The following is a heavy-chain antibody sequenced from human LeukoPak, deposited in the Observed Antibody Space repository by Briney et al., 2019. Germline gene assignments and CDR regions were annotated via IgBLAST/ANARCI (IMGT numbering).Heavy chain of an antibody. CDR1: GFTFSSYG. CDR3: AKGILGYCSSTSCYKEDYFDY. Sequence: GGSLRLSCAASGFTFSSYGMHWVRQAPGKGLEWVAFIRYDGSNKYYADSVKGRFTISRDNSKNTLYLQMNSLRAEDTAVYYCAKGILGYCSSTSCYKEDYFDYWGQGTLVTVSS. D-gene: IGHD2-2*02. J-gene: IGHJ4*02. V-gene: IGHV3-30*02. CDR2: IRYDGSNK.